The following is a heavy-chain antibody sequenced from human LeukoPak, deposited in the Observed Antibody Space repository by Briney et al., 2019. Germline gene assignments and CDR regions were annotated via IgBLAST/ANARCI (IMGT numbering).Heavy chain of an antibody. Sequence: ASVKVSCKASGYTFTGYYIHWVRQAPGQRLEWMGWINPNSGDTNYAQKFQGRVTMTRDTSISTAYMELSGLTSDDTALYYCAKDRQSRPFDFWGQGTMVTVSS. V-gene: IGHV1-2*02. CDR3: AKDRQSRPFDF. CDR1: GYTFTGYY. J-gene: IGHJ3*01. D-gene: IGHD6-6*01. CDR2: INPNSGDT.